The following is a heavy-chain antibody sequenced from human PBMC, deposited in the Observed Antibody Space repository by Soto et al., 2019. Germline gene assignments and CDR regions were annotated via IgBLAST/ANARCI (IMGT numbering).Heavy chain of an antibody. V-gene: IGHV3-48*02. CDR2: ISGSSSDK. CDR1: GFDFSGYS. CDR3: ARDLRYFEWPLGYYGMDV. J-gene: IGHJ6*02. D-gene: IGHD3-9*01. Sequence: EVQLVESGGLLIQPGGSLRLSCVASGFDFSGYSMNWVRQAPGKGLEWVSYISGSSSDKYYVDSVKGRFTISRDNAKNSLYLQMNSLRHEDTALYFCARDLRYFEWPLGYYGMDVWGQGTTVTVSS.